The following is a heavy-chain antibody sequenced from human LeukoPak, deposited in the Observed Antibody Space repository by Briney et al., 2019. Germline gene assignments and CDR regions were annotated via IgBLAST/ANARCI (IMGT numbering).Heavy chain of an antibody. CDR3: AKLGFSGVGELTLFDY. D-gene: IGHD3-10*01. CDR1: GFTFSSYA. J-gene: IGHJ4*02. V-gene: IGHV3-23*01. CDR2: ISGGGGST. Sequence: AGSLRLSCAASGFTFSSYAMSWVRQVPGKGLEWVSVISGGGGSTSYAVSVQARFTISRDNSKNTLYLQMNSLRAEDTAVYYCAKLGFSGVGELTLFDYWGQGTLVTVSS.